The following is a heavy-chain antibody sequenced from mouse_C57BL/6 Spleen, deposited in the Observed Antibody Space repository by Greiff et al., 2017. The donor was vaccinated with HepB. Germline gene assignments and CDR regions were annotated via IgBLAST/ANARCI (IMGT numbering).Heavy chain of an antibody. CDR2: FYPGSGSI. CDR3: ARHGYYYGSSHYAMDY. D-gene: IGHD1-1*01. Sequence: QVQLKESGAELVQPGASVKLSCKASGYTFTEYTIHWVKQRSGQGLEWIGWFYPGSGSIKYNEKFKDKATLTADKSSSTVYMELSRLTSEDSAVYFCARHGYYYGSSHYAMDYWGQGTSVTVSS. J-gene: IGHJ4*01. V-gene: IGHV1-62-2*01. CDR1: GYTFTEYT.